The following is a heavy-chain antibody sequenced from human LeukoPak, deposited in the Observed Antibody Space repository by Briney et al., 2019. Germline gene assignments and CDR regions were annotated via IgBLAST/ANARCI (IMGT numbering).Heavy chain of an antibody. CDR1: EYTCTGYY. Sequence: ASVKVSCKASEYTCTGYYMHWVRQAPGQGLEWMGWINPNSGGTNYAQKFQGRVTMTRDTSISTAYMELSRLRSDDTAVYYCARGLSHYDFWSGFLGGWGQGTLVTVSS. D-gene: IGHD3-3*01. CDR2: INPNSGGT. V-gene: IGHV1-2*02. J-gene: IGHJ4*02. CDR3: ARGLSHYDFWSGFLGG.